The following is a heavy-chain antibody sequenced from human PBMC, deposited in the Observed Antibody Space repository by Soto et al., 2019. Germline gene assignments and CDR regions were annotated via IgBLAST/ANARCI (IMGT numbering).Heavy chain of an antibody. Sequence: QVQLVESGGGVVQPGRSLRLSCAASGFTFSSYGMHWVRQAPGKGLEWVAVISYDGSNKYYADSVKGRFTISRDNSKNTRDRQRNSLRAADPAVYYWAKAPPVDDDGSGRYYYGRDVWGQGTTVTVSS. CDR1: GFTFSSYG. CDR2: ISYDGSNK. J-gene: IGHJ6*02. CDR3: AKAPPVDDDGSGRYYYGRDV. V-gene: IGHV3-30*18. D-gene: IGHD3-22*01.